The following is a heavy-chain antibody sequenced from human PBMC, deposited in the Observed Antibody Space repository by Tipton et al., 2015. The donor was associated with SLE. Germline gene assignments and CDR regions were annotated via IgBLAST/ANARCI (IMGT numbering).Heavy chain of an antibody. V-gene: IGHV4-39*01. Sequence: TLSLTCTVSGGSISISSHFWGWIRQPPEKGLEWIGSIYYSGNTYYNPSLKSRVSVSIDSSKNQFSPGLSSVTAADTAVYYCARLGQQRGDAFDIWGQGTMVTVSS. CDR2: IYYSGNT. J-gene: IGHJ3*02. CDR1: GGSISISSHF. D-gene: IGHD6-13*01. CDR3: ARLGQQRGDAFDI.